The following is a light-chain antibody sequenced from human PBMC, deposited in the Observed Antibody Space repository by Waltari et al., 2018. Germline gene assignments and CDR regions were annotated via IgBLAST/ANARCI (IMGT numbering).Light chain of an antibody. J-gene: IGKJ1*01. CDR2: DVS. CDR1: QSVSSY. Sequence: EIVLTQSPATLSLSPGERATLSCRASQSVSSYLAWYPQKPGQAPRLLIYDVSNRATGIPARFSGSGSGTDFTLTISSLEPEDFAVYYCQQRSNWPPVTFGQGTKVEIK. V-gene: IGKV3-11*01. CDR3: QQRSNWPPVT.